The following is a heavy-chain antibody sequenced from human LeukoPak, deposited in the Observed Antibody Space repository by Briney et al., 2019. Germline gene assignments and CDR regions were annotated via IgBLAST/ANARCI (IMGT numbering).Heavy chain of an antibody. J-gene: IGHJ4*02. CDR1: GFSFSRYA. D-gene: IGHD6-13*01. CDR3: ARGAYSSSWLNFDY. CDR2: ISYDGSDK. V-gene: IGHV3-30*04. Sequence: PGGFLRLSCAASGFSFSRYAMHWVRQAPGKGLEWVALISYDGSDKYYADSVKGRFSISRDNSKNTLYLQMNSLRAEDTAVYYCARGAYSSSWLNFDYWGQGTLVTVSS.